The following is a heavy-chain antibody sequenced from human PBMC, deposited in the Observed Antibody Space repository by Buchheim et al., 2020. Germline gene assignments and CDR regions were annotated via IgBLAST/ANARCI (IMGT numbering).Heavy chain of an antibody. V-gene: IGHV3-33*01. CDR1: GFTFSSYG. Sequence: QVQLVESGGGVVQPGRSLRLSCAASGFTFSSYGMHWVRQAPGKGLEWVAVIWYDGSNKYYAYSVQGRFTISRDNSKNTLYLQMNSLRAEDTAVYYCARDWLSTIFGVDYYGMDVLGQGTT. CDR3: ARDWLSTIFGVDYYGMDV. CDR2: IWYDGSNK. J-gene: IGHJ6*02. D-gene: IGHD3-3*01.